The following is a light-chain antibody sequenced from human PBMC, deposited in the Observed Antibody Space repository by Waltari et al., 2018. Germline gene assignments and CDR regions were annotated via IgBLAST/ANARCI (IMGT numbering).Light chain of an antibody. CDR1: SGHSSYA. J-gene: IGLJ3*02. CDR3: QTWGAGSRV. Sequence: QLVLTQSPSASPSPGAAVKVTCPLRSGHSSYAIPWHQQRPEKGPRSLMKLSSDCSHRTGGGMPARFSAFSCGAERYLTISSLQSEDEADYYCQTWGAGSRVFGGGTKLTVL. CDR2: LSSDCSH. V-gene: IGLV4-69*01.